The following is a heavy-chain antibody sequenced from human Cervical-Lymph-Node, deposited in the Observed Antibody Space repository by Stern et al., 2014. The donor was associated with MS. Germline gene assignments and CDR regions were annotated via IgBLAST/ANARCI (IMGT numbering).Heavy chain of an antibody. J-gene: IGHJ4*02. D-gene: IGHD4-17*01. Sequence: VQLVESEAEVKKPGASVKVSCKASGDTFTGYYVHWVRQAPGQGLEWMGRINVNSGGTNYAQKFQGRVTMTRDTSISTAYMELSRLRSDDTAVYYCARVFTTSGDYWGQGTLVTVSS. CDR2: INVNSGGT. CDR1: GDTFTGYY. V-gene: IGHV1-2*06. CDR3: ARVFTTSGDY.